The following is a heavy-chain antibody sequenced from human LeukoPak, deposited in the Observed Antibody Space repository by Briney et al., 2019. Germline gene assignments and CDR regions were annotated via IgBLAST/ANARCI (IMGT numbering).Heavy chain of an antibody. CDR2: IYTSGST. D-gene: IGHD1-26*01. V-gene: IGHV4-4*07. CDR3: ARGHYRGTYPLHWFDP. Sequence: SETLSLTCTVSGGSISGYYWSWIRQPAGKGLEWIGRIYTSGSTNHNPSLKSRVTMSVDTSKNQFSLKLSSVTAADTAAYYCARGHYRGTYPLHWFDPWGQGTLVTVSS. J-gene: IGHJ5*02. CDR1: GGSISGYY.